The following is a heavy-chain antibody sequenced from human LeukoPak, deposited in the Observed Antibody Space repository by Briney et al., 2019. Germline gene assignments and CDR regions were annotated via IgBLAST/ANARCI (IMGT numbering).Heavy chain of an antibody. J-gene: IGHJ4*02. CDR2: ISGSGGST. V-gene: IGHV3-23*01. CDR1: GFTFSSYA. CDR3: AKELSGPQWLASDY. Sequence: PGGSLRLSCAASGFTFSSYAMSWVRQAPGKGLEWVSAISGSGGSTYYADSVKGRFTISRDNSENTLYLQMNSLRAEDTAVYYCAKELSGPQWLASDYWGQGTLVTVSS. D-gene: IGHD6-19*01.